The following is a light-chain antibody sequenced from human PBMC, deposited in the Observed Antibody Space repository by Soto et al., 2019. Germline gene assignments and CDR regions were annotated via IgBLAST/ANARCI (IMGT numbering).Light chain of an antibody. CDR1: NSNIGAGYD. J-gene: IGLJ3*02. CDR3: QSYDNILRAWV. CDR2: AYS. V-gene: IGLV1-40*01. Sequence: QSVLTQPPSVSGAPGQGVTISCTGSNSNIGAGYDVHWYQQLPGTAPKLLMYAYSNRPPGVPDRISGSSSATSASLAITGLQAEDEADYYCQSYDNILRAWVFGGGTKLTVL.